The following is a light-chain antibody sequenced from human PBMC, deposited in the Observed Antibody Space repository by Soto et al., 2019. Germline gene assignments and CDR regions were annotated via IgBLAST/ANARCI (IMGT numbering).Light chain of an antibody. V-gene: IGKV3D-20*02. Sequence: EFVLTQSPGTLSLSPGERATLSCRASQTVRNNYLAWYQQKPGQAPRLLIYDASSRATGIPDRFSGGGSGTDFTLTISRLEPEDFAVYYCHQHSDWPLTFGAGTRVEIK. J-gene: IGKJ4*01. CDR3: HQHSDWPLT. CDR2: DAS. CDR1: QTVRNNY.